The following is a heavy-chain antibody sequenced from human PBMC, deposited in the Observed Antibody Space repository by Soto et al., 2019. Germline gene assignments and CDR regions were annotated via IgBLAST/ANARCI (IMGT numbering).Heavy chain of an antibody. CDR3: ARRPIGSYLYYYFDY. CDR2: INHSGST. J-gene: IGHJ4*02. D-gene: IGHD1-26*01. V-gene: IGHV4-34*01. CDR1: GGSFSGYY. Sequence: LSLTCAVYGGSFSGYYWSWIRQPPGKGLEWIGEINHSGSTNYNPSLKSRVTISVDTSKNQFSLKLSSVTAADTAVYYCARRPIGSYLYYYFDYWGQGTLVTVSS.